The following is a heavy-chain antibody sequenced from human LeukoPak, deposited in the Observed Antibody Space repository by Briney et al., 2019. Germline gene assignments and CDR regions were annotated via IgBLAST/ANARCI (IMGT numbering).Heavy chain of an antibody. V-gene: IGHV4-61*02. CDR1: GDSISSGTYY. CDR3: AREQNLILVPVAIPNSFDF. Sequence: SETLSLTCTVSGDSISSGTYYWTWIRQPAGKGLEWIGRISRSGSTNYNPSLKRRVTISVDTSKNQFSLELRSVAAADTAVYYCAREQNLILVPVAIPNSFDFWGQGTLVTVSS. J-gene: IGHJ4*02. CDR2: ISRSGST. D-gene: IGHD2-2*01.